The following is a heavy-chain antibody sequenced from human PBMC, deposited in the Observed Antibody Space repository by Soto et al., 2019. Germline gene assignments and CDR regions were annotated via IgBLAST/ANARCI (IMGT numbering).Heavy chain of an antibody. Sequence: LSLTCTVSGGSISSGGYYWSWIRQHPGKGLEWIGYIYYSGSTYYNPSLKSRVTISVDTSKNQFSLKLSSVTAADTAVYYCARTFSSITIFGVVTDPYYFDYWGQGTLVTVSS. CDR3: ARTFSSITIFGVVTDPYYFDY. CDR2: IYYSGST. D-gene: IGHD3-3*01. CDR1: GGSISSGGYY. V-gene: IGHV4-31*03. J-gene: IGHJ4*02.